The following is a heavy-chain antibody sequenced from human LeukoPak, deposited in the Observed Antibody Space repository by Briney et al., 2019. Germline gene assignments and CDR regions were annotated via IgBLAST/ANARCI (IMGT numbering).Heavy chain of an antibody. J-gene: IGHJ4*02. CDR2: IWYDGSNK. V-gene: IGHV3-33*01. Sequence: GGSLRLSCAASGFTFSSYGMHWVRQAPGKGLEWVAVIWYDGSNKYYADSVKGRFTISRDNSKNTLYLQMNSLRAEDTAVYYCARDALRWHEFDYWGQGTLVTVSS. CDR3: ARDALRWHEFDY. CDR1: GFTFSSYG.